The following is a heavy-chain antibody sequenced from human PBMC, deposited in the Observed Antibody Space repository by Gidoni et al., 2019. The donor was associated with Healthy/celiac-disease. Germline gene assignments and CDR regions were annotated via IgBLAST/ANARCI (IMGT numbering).Heavy chain of an antibody. CDR1: GFTFSSYS. CDR2: ISSRSSYI. V-gene: IGHV3-21*01. J-gene: IGHJ5*02. Sequence: EVQLVESGGGLVKPGGSLRLSCAASGFTFSSYSMNWVRQAPGKGLEWVSSISSRSSYIYYADSVKGRFTISRDNAKNSLYLQMNSLRAEDTAVYYCARDKAGGWFDPWGQGTLVTVSS. D-gene: IGHD3-10*01. CDR3: ARDKAGGWFDP.